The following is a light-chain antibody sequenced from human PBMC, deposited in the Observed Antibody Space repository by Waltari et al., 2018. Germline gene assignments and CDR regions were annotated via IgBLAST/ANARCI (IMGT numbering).Light chain of an antibody. CDR2: DAS. CDR1: QDISRW. Sequence: DIQMTQSPSSVSASVGDRVIITCRASQDISRWLAWYQQTPGKAPKVLIYDASTLQSGVPVRFSGTGSGTEFTLTISSLQPEDFATYYCQHGNTFPLTFGGGTKVEIK. CDR3: QHGNTFPLT. J-gene: IGKJ4*01. V-gene: IGKV1-12*01.